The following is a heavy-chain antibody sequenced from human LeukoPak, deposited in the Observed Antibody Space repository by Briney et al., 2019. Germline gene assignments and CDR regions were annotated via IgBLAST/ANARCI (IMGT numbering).Heavy chain of an antibody. V-gene: IGHV4-59*06. CDR2: IYYSGST. D-gene: IGHD5-18*01. CDR3: ANLADSYGKYYFDY. CDR1: GRSFSGYY. Sequence: KPSETLSLTCAVYGRSFSGYYWSWIRQTPGKGLEWVGYIYYSGSTYYNPSLKSRVTISVDTSKNQFSLKLSSVTAADTAVYYCANLADSYGKYYFDYWGQGTLVTVSS. J-gene: IGHJ4*02.